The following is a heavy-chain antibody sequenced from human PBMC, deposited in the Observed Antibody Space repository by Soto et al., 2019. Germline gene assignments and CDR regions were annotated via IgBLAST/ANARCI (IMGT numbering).Heavy chain of an antibody. J-gene: IGHJ4*02. CDR1: GGSFSGYY. D-gene: IGHD3-22*01. CDR3: ARAGYYYDSSGYYYGFYFDY. V-gene: IGHV4-34*01. CDR2: INHSGST. Sequence: QVQLQQWGAGLLKPSETLSLTCAVYGGSFSGYYWSWIRQPPGKGLEWIGEINHSGSTNYNPSLKNRVTISVDTSKNQFSLKLSSVTAADTAVYYCARAGYYYDSSGYYYGFYFDYWGQGTLVTVSS.